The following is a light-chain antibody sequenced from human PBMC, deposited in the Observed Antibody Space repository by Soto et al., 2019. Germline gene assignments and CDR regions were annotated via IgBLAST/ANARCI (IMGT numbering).Light chain of an antibody. Sequence: EIVMLQSPATLSVSPGERATLSCRASQSVRNNLAWYQQRPGQAPRLLMYGASTRPSGIPARFTGGGSGTDFTLTITSLQSEDFAVYYCQQYDSYMYAFGQGTKVDIK. CDR3: QQYDSYMYA. CDR2: GAS. V-gene: IGKV3-15*01. CDR1: QSVRNN. J-gene: IGKJ2*01.